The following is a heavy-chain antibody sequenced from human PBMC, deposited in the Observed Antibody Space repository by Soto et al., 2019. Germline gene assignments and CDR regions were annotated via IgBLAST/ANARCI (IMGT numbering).Heavy chain of an antibody. CDR1: GGSISSGRYS. CDR3: ARGMTTVTTFDY. CDR2: IHHSGST. J-gene: IGHJ4*02. D-gene: IGHD4-17*01. V-gene: IGHV4-30-2*01. Sequence: QLQLQESGSGLVKPSQTLSLTCAVSGGSISSGRYSCNWIRQPPGKGLEWIGYIHHSGSTYYNPSLKSRVTISVDRSKNQFSLKLSSVTAADTAVYYCARGMTTVTTFDYWGQGTLVTVSS.